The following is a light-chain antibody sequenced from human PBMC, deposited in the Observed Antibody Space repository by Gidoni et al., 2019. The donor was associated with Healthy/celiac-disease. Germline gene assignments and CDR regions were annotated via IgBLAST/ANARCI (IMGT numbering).Light chain of an antibody. CDR2: GAS. Sequence: EIVLTQSPGTLSLSPGERATLSCTASQSVSSSYLAWYQQRPGQAPRLHIYGASSRATGIPDRFSGSGSGTDFTLTISRLEPEDFAVYYCQQYGSSPRTFGQGTKVEIK. CDR1: QSVSSSY. CDR3: QQYGSSPRT. V-gene: IGKV3-20*01. J-gene: IGKJ1*01.